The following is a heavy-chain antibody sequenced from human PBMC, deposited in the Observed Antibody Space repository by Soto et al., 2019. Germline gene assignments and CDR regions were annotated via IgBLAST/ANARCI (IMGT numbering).Heavy chain of an antibody. V-gene: IGHV2-70*13. Sequence: SGPTLVNPTHTLTLTCVFSGFSLSTIGMSVSWIRQPPGKALEWLALIDWSDDVYYNTSLKNRLSMSKDTSKNLVVLIMTKLDPSDTDTYYCARISGRYKRGFDSWGRGTLVTVSS. CDR1: GFSLSTIGMS. J-gene: IGHJ4*02. CDR2: IDWSDDV. CDR3: ARISGRYKRGFDS. D-gene: IGHD1-26*01.